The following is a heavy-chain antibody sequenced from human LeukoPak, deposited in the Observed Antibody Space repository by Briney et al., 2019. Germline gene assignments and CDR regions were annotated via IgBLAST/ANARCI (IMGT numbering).Heavy chain of an antibody. CDR1: GFTFSSYS. CDR3: ARDDRAAGVLAFDI. Sequence: GGSLRLSCAASGFTFSSYSMNWVRQVPGKGLEWVSYISSSGSPIYYRDSVKGRFTISRDNTKNSLFLQMNSLRAEDTAVYFCARDDRAAGVLAFDIWGQGTLVTVSS. J-gene: IGHJ3*02. CDR2: ISSSGSPI. D-gene: IGHD3-22*01. V-gene: IGHV3-48*04.